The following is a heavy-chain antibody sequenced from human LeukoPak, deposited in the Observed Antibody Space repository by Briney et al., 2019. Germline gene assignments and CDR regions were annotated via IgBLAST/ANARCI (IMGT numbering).Heavy chain of an antibody. CDR1: GGTFSSYG. Sequence: ASVKVSCKASGGTFSSYGISWVRQAPGQGLEWMGWINPNSGGTNYAQKFQGRVTMTRDTSISTAYMELSRLRSDDTAVYYCAREGIVATSPFDYWGQGTLVTVSS. CDR3: AREGIVATSPFDY. J-gene: IGHJ4*02. D-gene: IGHD5-12*01. V-gene: IGHV1-2*02. CDR2: INPNSGGT.